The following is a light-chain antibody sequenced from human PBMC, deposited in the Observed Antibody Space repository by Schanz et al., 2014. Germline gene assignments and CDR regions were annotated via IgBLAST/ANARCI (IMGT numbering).Light chain of an antibody. CDR3: AAWDDSLSGPV. Sequence: QSVLTQPPSVSGAPGQRVTISCTGSSSNIGAGYDVHWYQQFPGTAPKLLIYGNNNRPSGVPDRFSDSKSGTSASLAISGLRFEDEADFCAAWDDSLSGPVFGGGTKLTVL. CDR1: SSNIGAGYD. V-gene: IGLV1-40*01. CDR2: GNN. J-gene: IGLJ3*02.